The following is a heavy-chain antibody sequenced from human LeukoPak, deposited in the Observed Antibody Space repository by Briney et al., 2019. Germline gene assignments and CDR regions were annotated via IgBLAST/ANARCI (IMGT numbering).Heavy chain of an antibody. CDR2: ISGSGGST. J-gene: IGHJ4*02. V-gene: IGHV3-23*01. CDR1: GFTFSSYA. D-gene: IGHD3-22*01. Sequence: GGSLRLSCVASGFTFSSYAMSWVRQAPGKGLEWVSAISGSGGSTYYADSVKGRFTISRDNSKNTLYLQMNSPRAEDTAVYYCAKVSKYDSSGYYYPLLDYWGQGTLVTVSS. CDR3: AKVSKYDSSGYYYPLLDY.